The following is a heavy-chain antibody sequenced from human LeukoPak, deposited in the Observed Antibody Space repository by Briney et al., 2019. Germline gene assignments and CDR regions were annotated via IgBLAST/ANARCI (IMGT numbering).Heavy chain of an antibody. J-gene: IGHJ5*02. CDR3: ARASFMAARAYDP. CDR2: INHSGST. V-gene: IGHV4-34*01. Sequence: PSETLSLTCAVYGGSFSGYYWSWICQPPGKGLEWIGEINHSGSTNYNPYLKSRVTISVGTSKNQFSLKLSSVTAADTAVYYCARASFMAARAYDPWGQGTLVTVSS. CDR1: GGSFSGYY. D-gene: IGHD6-6*01.